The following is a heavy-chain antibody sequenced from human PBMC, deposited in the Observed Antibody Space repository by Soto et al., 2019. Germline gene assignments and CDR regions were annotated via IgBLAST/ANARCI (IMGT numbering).Heavy chain of an antibody. CDR3: AKGGRFLEWLLSGGEAFDI. J-gene: IGHJ3*02. D-gene: IGHD3-3*01. CDR2: ISGSGGST. Sequence: GGSLRLSCAASGFTFSSYAMSWVRQAPGKGLEWVAAISGSGGSTYYADSVKGRFTISRDNSKNTLYLQMNSLRAEDTAVYYCAKGGRFLEWLLSGGEAFDIWRQGTMVPVSS. CDR1: GFTFSSYA. V-gene: IGHV3-23*01.